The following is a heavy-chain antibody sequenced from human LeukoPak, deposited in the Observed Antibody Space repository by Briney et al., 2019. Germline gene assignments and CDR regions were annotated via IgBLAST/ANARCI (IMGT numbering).Heavy chain of an antibody. CDR1: GFAFSDYY. V-gene: IGHV3-11*01. D-gene: IGHD1-14*01. CDR3: AKATGNYYYYYGMDV. CDR2: ISSSGSTI. Sequence: GGSLRLSCAASGFAFSDYYMSWIRQAPGKGLEWVSYISSSGSTIYYADSVKGRFTISRDNAKNSLYLQMNSLRAEDTALYYCAKATGNYYYYYGMDVWGQGTTVTVSS. J-gene: IGHJ6*02.